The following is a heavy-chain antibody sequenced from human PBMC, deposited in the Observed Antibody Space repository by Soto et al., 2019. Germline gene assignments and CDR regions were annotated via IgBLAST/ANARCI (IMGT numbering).Heavy chain of an antibody. V-gene: IGHV1-69*13. D-gene: IGHD1-20*01. J-gene: IGHJ5*02. CDR1: GGTFSSYA. CDR3: AREANNWNDWFDP. CDR2: IIPIFGTA. Sequence: SVKVSCKASGGTFSSYAISWVRQAPGQGLEWMGGIIPIFGTANYAQKFQGRVTITADESTSTAYMELSSLRSEDTAVYYCAREANNWNDWFDPWGQGTLVTVSS.